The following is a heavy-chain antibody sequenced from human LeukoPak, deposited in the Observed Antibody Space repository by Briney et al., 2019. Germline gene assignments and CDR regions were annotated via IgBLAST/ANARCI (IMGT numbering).Heavy chain of an antibody. CDR1: GFTFSSYA. V-gene: IGHV3-23*01. Sequence: GGSLRLSCAASGFTFSSYAMSWVRQAPGKGLEWVSAISGSGGSTYYADSVKGRFTISRDNAKNSLYLQMNSLRAEDTAVYYCARAINYYFDYWGQGTLVTVSS. CDR2: ISGSGGST. D-gene: IGHD1-1*01. J-gene: IGHJ4*02. CDR3: ARAINYYFDY.